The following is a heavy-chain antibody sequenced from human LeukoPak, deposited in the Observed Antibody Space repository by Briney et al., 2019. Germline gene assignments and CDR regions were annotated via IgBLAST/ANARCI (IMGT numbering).Heavy chain of an antibody. V-gene: IGHV4-39*01. D-gene: IGHD6-19*01. CDR2: VHSIGNT. CDR3: AKSYSSVFYYYMDV. J-gene: IGHJ6*03. CDR1: GGSMRSSNDY. Sequence: SETLSLTCTVSGGSMRSSNDYWGWIRQLPGKGLEWIGNVHSIGNTYYNPSLKSRVTISVDTSKNQFSLKLNSVSAADTAVYYCAKSYSSVFYYYMDVWGWGTTVTVSS.